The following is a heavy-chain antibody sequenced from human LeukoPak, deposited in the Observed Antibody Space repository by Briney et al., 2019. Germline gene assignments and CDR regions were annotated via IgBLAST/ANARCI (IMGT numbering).Heavy chain of an antibody. Sequence: GGSLRLSCAASGFTFSSYSMNWVRQAPGKGLEWVPSISSSSYIYYADSVKGRFTISRDNAKHSMYLQMNSLRAEDTAVYYCAIQGPYCSSTSCYIEDAFDIWGQGTMVTVSS. D-gene: IGHD2-2*02. CDR3: AIQGPYCSSTSCYIEDAFDI. CDR2: ISSSSYI. V-gene: IGHV3-21*01. J-gene: IGHJ3*02. CDR1: GFTFSSYS.